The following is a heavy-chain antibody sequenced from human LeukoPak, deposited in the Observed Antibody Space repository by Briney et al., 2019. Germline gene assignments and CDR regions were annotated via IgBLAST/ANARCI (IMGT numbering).Heavy chain of an antibody. D-gene: IGHD6-19*01. J-gene: IGHJ4*02. V-gene: IGHV4-59*01. CDR2: IYYSGST. CDR3: ARQAVADLYYFDY. CDR1: GGSISSYY. Sequence: PSETLSLTCTVSGGSISSYYWSWIRQPPGKGLEWIGYIYYSGSTNYNPSLKSRVTIPVDTSKNQFSLKLSSVTAADTAVYYCARQAVADLYYFDYWGQGTLVTVSS.